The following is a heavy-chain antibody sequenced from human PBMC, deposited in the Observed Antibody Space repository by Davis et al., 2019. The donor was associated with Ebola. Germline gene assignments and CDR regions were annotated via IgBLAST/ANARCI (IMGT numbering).Heavy chain of an antibody. V-gene: IGHV3-23*05. CDR1: GFTFSGRA. J-gene: IGHJ4*02. CDR2: IDISGDNT. Sequence: PGGSLRLSCAVSGFTFSGRAMCWVRQAPGKGLEWVSSIDISGDNTFYADSVKGRFTISRDNSKNTLYLQMNSLRAEDTAVYYCAVGLDYWGQGTLVTVSS. CDR3: AVGLDY.